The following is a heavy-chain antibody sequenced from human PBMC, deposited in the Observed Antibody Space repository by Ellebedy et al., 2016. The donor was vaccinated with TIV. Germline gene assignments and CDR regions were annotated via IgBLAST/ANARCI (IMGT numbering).Heavy chain of an antibody. V-gene: IGHV4-39*01. D-gene: IGHD1-14*01. J-gene: IGHJ6*03. CDR3: ATFNQYYTYLGV. CDR2: ISNRDRT. CDR1: GDSISSSSDY. Sequence: GSLRLXXTVSGDSISSSSDYWVWIRQPPGKGPGWIGTISNRDRTDYNPSLKGRVFILVDASKNQFFLKLTSVTAADTAVYYCATFNQYYTYLGVWGKGTTVIVSS.